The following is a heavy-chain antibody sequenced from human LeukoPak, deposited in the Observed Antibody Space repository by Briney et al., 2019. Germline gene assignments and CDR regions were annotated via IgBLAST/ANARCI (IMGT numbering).Heavy chain of an antibody. D-gene: IGHD3-16*02. V-gene: IGHV4-34*01. CDR1: GGSFSGYY. J-gene: IGHJ4*02. Sequence: SETLSLTCAVYGGSFSGYYWSWIRQPPGKGLGWIGEINHSGSTNYNPSLKSRVTISVDTSKNQFSLKLSSVTAADTAVYYCARGFARLYDYIWGSYRYRERGYFDYWGQGTLVTVSS. CDR3: ARGFARLYDYIWGSYRYRERGYFDY. CDR2: INHSGST.